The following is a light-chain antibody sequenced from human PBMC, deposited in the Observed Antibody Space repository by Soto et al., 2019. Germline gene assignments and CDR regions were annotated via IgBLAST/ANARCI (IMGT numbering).Light chain of an antibody. CDR2: DAS. J-gene: IGKJ2*01. CDR1: QSVSSY. V-gene: IGKV3-11*01. CDR3: QQRSNWPPYT. Sequence: EIVLTQSPATLSLSPGERATLSCRASQSVSSYLAWYQQKPGQAPRLLIYDASNRATGIPARFSGSGSGTDFPLTISRLEPEDVAVYYCQQRSNWPPYTFGQGTKLEIK.